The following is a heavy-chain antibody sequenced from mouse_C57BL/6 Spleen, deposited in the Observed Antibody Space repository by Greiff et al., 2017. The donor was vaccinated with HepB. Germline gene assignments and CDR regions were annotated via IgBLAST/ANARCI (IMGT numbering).Heavy chain of an antibody. V-gene: IGHV5-17*01. CDR2: ISSGSSTI. J-gene: IGHJ4*01. Sequence: DVHLVESGGGLVKPGGSLKLSCAASGFTFSDYGMHWVRQAPEKGLEWVAYISSGSSTIYYADTVKGRFTISRDNAKNTLFLQMTSLRSEDTAMYYCGRHYDGYYRAMDYWGQGTSVTVSS. CDR3: GRHYDGYYRAMDY. CDR1: GFTFSDYG. D-gene: IGHD2-3*01.